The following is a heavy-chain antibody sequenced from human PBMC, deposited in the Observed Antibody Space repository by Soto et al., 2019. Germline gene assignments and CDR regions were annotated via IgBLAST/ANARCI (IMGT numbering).Heavy chain of an antibody. CDR3: AKPDDGYSSSSFYYYGMDV. CDR1: GFTFSSYG. CDR2: ISYDGSNK. J-gene: IGHJ6*02. D-gene: IGHD6-6*01. Sequence: SLRLSCAASGFTFSSYGMHWVRQAPGKGLEWVAVISYDGSNKYYADSVKGRFTISRDNSKNTLYLQMNSLRTEDTAVYYCAKPDDGYSSSSFYYYGMDVWGQGTTVTVSS. V-gene: IGHV3-30*18.